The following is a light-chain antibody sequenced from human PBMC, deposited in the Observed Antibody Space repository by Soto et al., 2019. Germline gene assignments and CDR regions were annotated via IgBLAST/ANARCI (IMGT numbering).Light chain of an antibody. J-gene: IGKJ1*01. Sequence: EIVMKQSPATLSVSPGERATLSCRASQNVVTNLAWYQQIPGQAPRLLIYGASTRATGIPARFSGSGSGTEFTLTISSLQSEDFAVYYCQQYNNWWTFGQGTKVDIK. V-gene: IGKV3-15*01. CDR1: QNVVTN. CDR3: QQYNNWWT. CDR2: GAS.